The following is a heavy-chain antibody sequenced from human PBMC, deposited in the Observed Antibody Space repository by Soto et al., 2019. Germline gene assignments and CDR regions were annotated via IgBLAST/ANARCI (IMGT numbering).Heavy chain of an antibody. V-gene: IGHV1-2*04. J-gene: IGHJ6*02. CDR3: ATEKLIVATIKGYYYGMDV. Sequence: ASVKVSFKASGYTFTGYYMHWVRQAPGQGLEWMGWINPNSGGTNYAQKFQGWVTMTRDTSISTAYMELSRLRSDDTAVSYCATEKLIVATIKGYYYGMDVWGQVTTVTVSS. CDR2: INPNSGGT. D-gene: IGHD5-12*01. CDR1: GYTFTGYY.